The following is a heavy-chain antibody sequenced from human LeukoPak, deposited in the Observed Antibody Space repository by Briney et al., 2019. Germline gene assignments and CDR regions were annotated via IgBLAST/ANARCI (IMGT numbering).Heavy chain of an antibody. V-gene: IGHV3-30*04. CDR1: GFTFSSYA. CDR3: SNGRTSSGTLQHDY. CDR2: ISYDGSNK. J-gene: IGHJ4*02. Sequence: GRSLRLSCAASGFTFSSYAMHWVRQAPGKGLEWVAVISYDGSNKYYADSVKGRFTISRDNSENTLYLQMNSLRAEDTALYYCSNGRTSSGTLQHDYWGQGTLVTVSS. D-gene: IGHD6-19*01.